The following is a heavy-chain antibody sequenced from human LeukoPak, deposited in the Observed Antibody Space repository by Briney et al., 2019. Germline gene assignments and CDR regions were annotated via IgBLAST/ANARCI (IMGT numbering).Heavy chain of an antibody. CDR3: ARKLYFYDSGGCGGCSGWFEP. Sequence: GGSLRLSCTVSRFTFSNYWMSWVRRAPGQGLEWVANINHDGSEKYYVHSVKGRFSISRDNAKNALYLQLSSLRADDTAVYYCARKLYFYDSGGCGGCSGWFEPWGQGTLVTVSS. CDR1: RFTFSNYW. J-gene: IGHJ5*02. CDR2: INHDGSEK. D-gene: IGHD3-22*01. V-gene: IGHV3-7*05.